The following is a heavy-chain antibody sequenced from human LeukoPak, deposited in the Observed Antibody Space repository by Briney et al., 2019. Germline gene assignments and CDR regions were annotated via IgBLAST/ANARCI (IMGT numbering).Heavy chain of an antibody. D-gene: IGHD6-19*01. Sequence: GGSLRLSCAASGFTFSSYEMNWVRQAPGKGLEWVSYISSSGSTIYYADSVKGRFTISRDNAKNPLYLQMNSLRAEDTAVYYCARADSSGWGSLDCWGQGTLVTVSS. J-gene: IGHJ4*02. V-gene: IGHV3-48*03. CDR2: ISSSGSTI. CDR1: GFTFSSYE. CDR3: ARADSSGWGSLDC.